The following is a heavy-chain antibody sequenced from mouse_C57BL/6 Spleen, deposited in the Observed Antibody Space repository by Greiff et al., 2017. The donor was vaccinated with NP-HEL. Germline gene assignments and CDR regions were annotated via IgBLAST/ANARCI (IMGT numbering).Heavy chain of an antibody. CDR1: GYTFTDYA. CDR2: IDPETGGT. D-gene: IGHD2-12*01. V-gene: IGHV1-15*01. Sequence: VQLQQSGAELVRPGASVTLSCKASGYTFTDYALHWVKQTPVHGLEWIDTIDPETGGTPYTQKFKGKALLTPDKSSSTAYMQLRSLTSLDSAVSYCTRSLLLYYAMAYWGQGTSVTVSS. CDR3: TRSLLLYYAMAY. J-gene: IGHJ4*01.